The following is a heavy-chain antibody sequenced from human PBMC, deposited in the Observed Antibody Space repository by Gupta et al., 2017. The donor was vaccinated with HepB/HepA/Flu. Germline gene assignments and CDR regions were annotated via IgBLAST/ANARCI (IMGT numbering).Heavy chain of an antibody. J-gene: IGHJ5*02. CDR3: AKEAKAYCGGDCYYNWFDP. CDR2: ISYDGSNK. CDR1: GFTFSSYG. Sequence: QVQLVESGGGVVQPGRSLRLSCAASGFTFSSYGMHWVRQAPGQGLEWVAVISYDGSNKYYADSVKGRFTISRDNSKNTLYLQMNSLRAEDTAVYYCAKEAKAYCGGDCYYNWFDPWGQGTLVTVSS. D-gene: IGHD2-21*01. V-gene: IGHV3-30*18.